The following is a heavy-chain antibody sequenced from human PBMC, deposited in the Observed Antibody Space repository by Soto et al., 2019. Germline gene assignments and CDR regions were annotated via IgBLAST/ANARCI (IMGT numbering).Heavy chain of an antibody. V-gene: IGHV3-7*04. CDR3: ARDGTYDSGRKNDD. CDR2: INQAGGVK. CDR1: GFTFSHYW. J-gene: IGHJ4*02. D-gene: IGHD3-10*01. Sequence: EVQVVESGGGLVQPGGSLRLSCAASGFTFSHYWMSWVRQAPGKGLEWVADINQAGGVKHYLDSVKGRFTISRDNAKNSLELQMNSLRVDDTASYYCARDGTYDSGRKNDDWGQGTLGTVSS.